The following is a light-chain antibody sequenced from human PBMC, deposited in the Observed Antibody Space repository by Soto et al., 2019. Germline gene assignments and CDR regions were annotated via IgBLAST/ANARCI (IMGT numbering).Light chain of an antibody. CDR3: QQYDNLPIT. CDR1: QNINNY. CDR2: DAS. V-gene: IGKV1-33*01. Sequence: DIQITQSPCSLSASVVDRVTITCQASQNINNYLNWYQQKPGRAPKLLIYDASNLETGVPSRFSGSGSGTDFTFTISSLQPEDIGTYYCQQYDNLPITFGQGTRLEIK. J-gene: IGKJ5*01.